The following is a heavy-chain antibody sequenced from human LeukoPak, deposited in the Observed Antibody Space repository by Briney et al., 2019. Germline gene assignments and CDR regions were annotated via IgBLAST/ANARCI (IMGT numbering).Heavy chain of an antibody. V-gene: IGHV3-30*03. J-gene: IGHJ4*02. Sequence: PGGSLRLSCAASGFTFSSYGMHWVRQAPGKGLEWVAVISYDGSNKYYADSVKGRFTISRDNSKNTLYLQMNSLRAEDTAVYYCARGLYYYGSGSRGQYYFDYWGQGTLVTVSS. D-gene: IGHD3-10*01. CDR2: ISYDGSNK. CDR3: ARGLYYYGSGSRGQYYFDY. CDR1: GFTFSSYG.